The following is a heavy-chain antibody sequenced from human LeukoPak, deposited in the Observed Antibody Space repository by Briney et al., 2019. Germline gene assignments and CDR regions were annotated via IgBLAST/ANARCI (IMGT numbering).Heavy chain of an antibody. J-gene: IGHJ4*02. Sequence: GGSLRLSCAASGFTFDDYAMHWVRQAPGKGLEWVSGISWNSGSIGYADSVKGRFTISRDNAKNSLYLQMNSLRAEDTALYYCAKAATYYYGSGSYESWGQGTLVTVSS. CDR2: ISWNSGSI. CDR1: GFTFDDYA. V-gene: IGHV3-9*01. D-gene: IGHD3-10*01. CDR3: AKAATYYYGSGSYES.